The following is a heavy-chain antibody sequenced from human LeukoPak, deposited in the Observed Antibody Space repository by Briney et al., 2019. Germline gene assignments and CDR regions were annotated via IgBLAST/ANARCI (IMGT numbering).Heavy chain of an antibody. V-gene: IGHV1-69*04. Sequence: SVKVSCKASGGTFSSYAISWVRQAPGQGLEWMGRIIPIFGIANYAQKFQGRVTITADKSTSTAYMELSSLRSEDTAVYYCARGGSTSFDNWFDLWGQGTLVTVSS. J-gene: IGHJ5*02. CDR3: ARGGSTSFDNWFDL. CDR2: IIPIFGIA. CDR1: GGTFSSYA. D-gene: IGHD2-2*01.